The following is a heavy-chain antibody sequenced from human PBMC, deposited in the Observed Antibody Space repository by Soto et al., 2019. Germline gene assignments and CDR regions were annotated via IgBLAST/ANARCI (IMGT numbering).Heavy chain of an antibody. D-gene: IGHD1-7*01. Sequence: PGGSLRLSCAASGFTFRSYAMSWVRQAPGKGLEWVSGISGSGGSIYYADSVKGRFTISRDNSKSTLYLQMNSLRADDTAVYFCANYGTSTGYRNYSDSWGQGSLVTVSS. J-gene: IGHJ4*02. CDR1: GFTFRSYA. V-gene: IGHV3-23*01. CDR3: ANYGTSTGYRNYSDS. CDR2: ISGSGGSI.